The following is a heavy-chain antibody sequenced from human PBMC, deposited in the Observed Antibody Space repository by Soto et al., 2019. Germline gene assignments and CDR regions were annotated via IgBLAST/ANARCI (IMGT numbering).Heavy chain of an antibody. V-gene: IGHV1-24*01. CDR1: GYTLTELS. J-gene: IGHJ4*02. D-gene: IGHD2-15*01. CDR3: ATAGVYCRGGSCYSAGLDY. Sequence: QVQLVQSGAEVKKPGASVKDSCKVSGYTLTELSMHWVRQAPGKGLEWMGGFDPEDGETIYAQKFQGRVTMTEDTSTDTAYMELSSRRSQATAVYYCATAGVYCRGGSCYSAGLDYWGQGTLVTVSS. CDR2: FDPEDGET.